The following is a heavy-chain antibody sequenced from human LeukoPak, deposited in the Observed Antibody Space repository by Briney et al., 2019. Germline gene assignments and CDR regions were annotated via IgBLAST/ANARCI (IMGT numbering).Heavy chain of an antibody. CDR2: ISYDGSNK. J-gene: IGHJ4*02. CDR3: ARVRTSPH. D-gene: IGHD2-2*01. V-gene: IGHV3-30*03. Sequence: GGSLRLSCAASGFTFSSYAMTWVRQAPGKGLEWVAVISYDGSNKYYADSVKGRFTISRDNSKNTLYLQMNSLRAEDTAVYYCARVRTSPHWGQGTLVTVSS. CDR1: GFTFSSYA.